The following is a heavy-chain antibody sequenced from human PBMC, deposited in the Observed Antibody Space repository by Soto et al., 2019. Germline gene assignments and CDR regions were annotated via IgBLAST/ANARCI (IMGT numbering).Heavy chain of an antibody. D-gene: IGHD5-18*01. Sequence: QVQLVQSGAEVKKPGASVKVSCKASGYTFTSYGISWVRQSPGQGFEWMGWISAYIGNTNYAQKLQGRVTMTKDTSTSTAYKELRSLRSDDTAVYYCARNGYSYGYGDYYYGMDVWGQGTTVTVSS. V-gene: IGHV1-18*01. CDR1: GYTFTSYG. CDR2: ISAYIGNT. CDR3: ARNGYSYGYGDYYYGMDV. J-gene: IGHJ6*02.